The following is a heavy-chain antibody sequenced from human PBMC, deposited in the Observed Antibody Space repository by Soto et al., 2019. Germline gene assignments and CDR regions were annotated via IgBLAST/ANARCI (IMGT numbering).Heavy chain of an antibody. Sequence: EVQLVESGGGLVQPGGSRRLPVPASGLTFVSIRMTWVGQAPGKGLEWVSYISSSSSTIYYADSVKGRFTISRDNAKNSLYLQMNSLRDEDTAVYYCAREGGNLNWFDPWGQGTLVTVSS. CDR3: AREGGNLNWFDP. J-gene: IGHJ5*02. D-gene: IGHD1-26*01. V-gene: IGHV3-48*02. CDR2: ISSSSSTI. CDR1: GLTFVSIR.